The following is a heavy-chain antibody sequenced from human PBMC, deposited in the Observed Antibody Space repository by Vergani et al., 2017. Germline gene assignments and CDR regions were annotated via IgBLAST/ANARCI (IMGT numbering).Heavy chain of an antibody. V-gene: IGHV3-30*02. CDR2: IRYDGSNK. D-gene: IGHD3-10*01. J-gene: IGHJ6*02. Sequence: QVQLVESVGGVVQPGGSLRLSCAASVFTFSSYGMHWVRQAPGKVLEWVAFIRYDGSNKYYADSVKGRFTISRDNSKNTLYLQMNSLRAEDTAVYYCCYGSGSYWPDLSMDVWGQGTTVTVSS. CDR1: VFTFSSYG. CDR3: CYGSGSYWPDLSMDV.